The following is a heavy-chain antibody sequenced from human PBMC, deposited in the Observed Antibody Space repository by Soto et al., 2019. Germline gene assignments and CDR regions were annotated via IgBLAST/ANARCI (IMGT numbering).Heavy chain of an antibody. CDR2: IKSDENSA. J-gene: IGHJ4*02. D-gene: IGHD3-22*01. Sequence: PGKGLVWVSRIKSDENSASYADSVKGRFTISRDNAKNTLYLQMNSLRAEDTAVYYCARDHYPYYYDSSGYSDYFDSWGQGTLVTVS. CDR3: ARDHYPYYYDSSGYSDYFDS. V-gene: IGHV3-74*01.